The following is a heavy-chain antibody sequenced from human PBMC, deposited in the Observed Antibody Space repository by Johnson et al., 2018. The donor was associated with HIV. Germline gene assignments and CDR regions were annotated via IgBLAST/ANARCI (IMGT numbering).Heavy chain of an antibody. J-gene: IGHJ3*02. CDR1: GFTFSSYA. D-gene: IGHD4-17*01. V-gene: IGHV3-30-3*01. CDR2: ISYDGTNK. Sequence: HVQLVESGGGLVKPGGSLRLSCAASGFTFSSYAMHWVRQAPGKGLEWVALISYDGTNKYYADSVKGRFTISRDNSKNTLYLQMNSLRAEDTAVYYCARESTATRGDAFDIWGQGTMVTVSS. CDR3: ARESTATRGDAFDI.